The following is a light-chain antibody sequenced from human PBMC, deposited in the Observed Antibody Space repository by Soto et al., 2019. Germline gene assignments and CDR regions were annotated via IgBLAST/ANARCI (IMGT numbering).Light chain of an antibody. CDR1: SRDIGGYNY. V-gene: IGLV2-14*01. CDR3: SSYTSNSTDV. CDR2: EVS. Sequence: QSALTQPASVSGSPGQSITISCTGTSRDIGGYNYVSWYQHHPGKAPKLMIYEVSNRPSGVSNRFSGSKSANTASLTISVRQAEYEADYYCSSYTSNSTDVFRTGTKLTVL. J-gene: IGLJ1*01.